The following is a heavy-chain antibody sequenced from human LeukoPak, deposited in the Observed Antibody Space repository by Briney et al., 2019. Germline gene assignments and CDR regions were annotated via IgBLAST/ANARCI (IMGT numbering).Heavy chain of an antibody. J-gene: IGHJ6*02. D-gene: IGHD2-2*01. Sequence: GGSLRLSCAASGFTFSSYSMNWVRQAPGKGLEWVSYISSSSSTIYYADSVKGRFTISRDNAKNSLYLQMNSLRAEDTAVYYCARDVGYCSSTSCYEDYYYYYGMDVWGQGTTVTVSS. CDR2: ISSSSSTI. CDR3: ARDVGYCSSTSCYEDYYYYYGMDV. CDR1: GFTFSSYS. V-gene: IGHV3-48*04.